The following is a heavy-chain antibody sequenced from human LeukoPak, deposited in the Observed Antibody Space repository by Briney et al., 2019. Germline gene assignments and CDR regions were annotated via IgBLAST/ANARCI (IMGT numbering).Heavy chain of an antibody. CDR3: AREESSGLRRYLDL. J-gene: IGHJ4*02. CDR1: GYSFTGYY. V-gene: IGHV1-2*02. CDR2: IDPHNGAT. Sequence: ASVKVSCKASGYSFTGYYMHWVRQAPGQGLEWMGWIDPHNGATHYAQKFQGRVTMSRDTSSSTDYMEVSRLRPDDTALYYCAREESSGLRRYLDLWGQGTLVTVSS. D-gene: IGHD3-22*01.